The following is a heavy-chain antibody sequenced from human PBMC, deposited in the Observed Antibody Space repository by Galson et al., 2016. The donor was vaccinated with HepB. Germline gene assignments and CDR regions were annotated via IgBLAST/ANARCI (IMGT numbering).Heavy chain of an antibody. J-gene: IGHJ4*02. CDR3: AREAKRTTVITSMSNFDF. CDR1: GYTFSSYG. CDR2: ISAYNGNT. V-gene: IGHV1-18*04. Sequence: SVKVSCKASGYTFSSYGINWVRQAPGQGLEWMGWISAYNGNTNYAERFQDRVTLTTDTSTSTAYMELRSLKSDDTAVYFCAREAKRTTVITSMSNFDFWGQGTLVTVSS. D-gene: IGHD4-17*01.